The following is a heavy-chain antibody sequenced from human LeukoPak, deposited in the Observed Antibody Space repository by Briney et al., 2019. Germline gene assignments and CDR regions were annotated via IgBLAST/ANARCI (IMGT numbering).Heavy chain of an antibody. J-gene: IGHJ1*01. D-gene: IGHD6-13*01. Sequence: PSETLSLTCAVYGGSFSGYYWSWIRQPPGKGLEWIGEINHSGSTNYNPSLKSRVTISVDTSKNQFSLKLSSVTAADTAVYYCARGGSSWYEKTGYFQHWGQGTLVTVSS. CDR1: GGSFSGYY. V-gene: IGHV4-34*01. CDR2: INHSGST. CDR3: ARGGSSWYEKTGYFQH.